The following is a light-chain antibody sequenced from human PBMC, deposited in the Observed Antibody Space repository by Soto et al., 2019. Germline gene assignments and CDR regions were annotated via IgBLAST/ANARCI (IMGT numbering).Light chain of an antibody. Sequence: QPVLTQSPSASASLGASVKLTCTLSSGHSSDTIAWHQQQPEKGPRYLMKLYSDGSHTKGDGIPDRFSGSSSGTERYLTISSLESEDEADYYCQTWGTGIVVFGGGTKVTVL. CDR3: QTWGTGIVV. V-gene: IGLV4-69*01. J-gene: IGLJ3*02. CDR1: SGHSSDT. CDR2: LYSDGSH.